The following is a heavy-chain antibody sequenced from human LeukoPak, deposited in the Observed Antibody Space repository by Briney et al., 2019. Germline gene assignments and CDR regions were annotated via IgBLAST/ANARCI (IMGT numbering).Heavy chain of an antibody. Sequence: GESQKISCVVSRFTFSRFWMAWVRQAPGKGPEWVAQIKEDGSEKYYMDFVEGRFTISRDNAKNSLYLQMNSLRAEDTAVYYCAKDYGGGYFDYWGQGTLVTVSS. CDR1: RFTFSRFW. CDR3: AKDYGGGYFDY. D-gene: IGHD3-16*01. CDR2: IKEDGSEK. V-gene: IGHV3-7*01. J-gene: IGHJ4*02.